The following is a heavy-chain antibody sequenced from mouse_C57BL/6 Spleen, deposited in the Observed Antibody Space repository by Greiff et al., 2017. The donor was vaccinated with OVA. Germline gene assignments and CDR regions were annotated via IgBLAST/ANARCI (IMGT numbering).Heavy chain of an antibody. CDR2: ISSGGDYI. CDR1: GFTFSSYA. Sequence: EVHLVESGEGLVKPGGSLKLSCAASGFTFSSYAMSWVRQTPEKRLEWVAYISSGGDYIYYADTVTGRFPITRDNASNTLYLQMSSLKSEDTAMYYCTRDRRTAQATPGAMDDWGQGTSVTVSS. CDR3: TRDRRTAQATPGAMDD. V-gene: IGHV5-9-1*02. J-gene: IGHJ4*01. D-gene: IGHD3-2*02.